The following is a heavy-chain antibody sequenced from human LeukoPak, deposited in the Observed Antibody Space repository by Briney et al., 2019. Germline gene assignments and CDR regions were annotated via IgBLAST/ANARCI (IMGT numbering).Heavy chain of an antibody. J-gene: IGHJ6*02. CDR2: ISGSGGST. CDR1: GFTFSSYA. CDR3: AKGLGYCSSTSCLLTSYGMDV. D-gene: IGHD2-2*01. V-gene: IGHV3-23*01. Sequence: GGSLRLSCAASGFTFSSYATSWVRQAPGKGLEWVSAISGSGGSTYYADSVKGRFTISRDNSKNTLYLQMNSLRAEDTAVYYCAKGLGYCSSTSCLLTSYGMDVWGQGTTVTVSS.